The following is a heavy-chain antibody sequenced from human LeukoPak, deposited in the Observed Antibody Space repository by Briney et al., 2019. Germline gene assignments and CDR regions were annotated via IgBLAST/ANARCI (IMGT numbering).Heavy chain of an antibody. CDR2: ISSSSTI. D-gene: IGHD3-22*01. V-gene: IGHV3-48*01. CDR3: ATGVLNYYDSSGYGIDY. J-gene: IGHJ4*02. Sequence: GGSLRLSCAASGFTFSSYSMNWVRQAPGKGLEWVSYISSSSTIYYADSVKGRFTISRDNSKNSLYLQMNRLRAEDTAVYYCATGVLNYYDSSGYGIDYWGQGTLVTVSS. CDR1: GFTFSSYS.